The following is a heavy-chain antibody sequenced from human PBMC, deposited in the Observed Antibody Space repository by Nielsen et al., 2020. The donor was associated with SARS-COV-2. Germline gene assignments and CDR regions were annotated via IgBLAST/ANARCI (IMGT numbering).Heavy chain of an antibody. J-gene: IGHJ4*02. V-gene: IGHV3-15*01. CDR3: TTGGGDSSGWYGDY. CDR2: IKSKTDGGTT. Sequence: GGSLRLSCAASGFTFSNAWMSWVRQAPGKRLEWVGRIKSKTDGGTTDYAAPVKGRFTISRDDSKNTLYLQMNSLKTEDTAVYHCTTGGGDSSGWYGDYWGQGTLVTVSS. D-gene: IGHD6-19*01. CDR1: GFTFSNAW.